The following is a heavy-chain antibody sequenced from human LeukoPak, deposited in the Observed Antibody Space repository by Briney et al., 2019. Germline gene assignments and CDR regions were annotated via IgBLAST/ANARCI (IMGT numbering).Heavy chain of an antibody. CDR2: IYYSGST. D-gene: IGHD6-19*01. CDR1: GGSISSYY. Sequence: PSETLSFTCTVSGGSISSYYWSWIRQPPGKGLEWIGYIYYSGSTNYNPSLKSRVTISVDTSKNQFSLKMNSVTAADTAVYYCARLASSGWSHCDYWGQGTLVTVSS. V-gene: IGHV4-59*08. J-gene: IGHJ4*02. CDR3: ARLASSGWSHCDY.